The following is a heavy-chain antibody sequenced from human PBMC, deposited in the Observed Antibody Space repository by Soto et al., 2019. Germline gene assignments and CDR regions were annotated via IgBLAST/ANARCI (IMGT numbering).Heavy chain of an antibody. J-gene: IGHJ4*02. D-gene: IGHD3-3*01. CDR2: ISRTSNYI. V-gene: IGHV3-21*01. Sequence: GSLRLSCAASGFTFSSYSMNWVRQAPGKGLEWVSSISRTSNYIYYTDSVKGRFTISRDNAKNSIYLQMNSLRAEDTATYYCASGVFGLVSPVIGGYWGQGTLVTVSS. CDR3: ASGVFGLVSPVIGGY. CDR1: GFTFSSYS.